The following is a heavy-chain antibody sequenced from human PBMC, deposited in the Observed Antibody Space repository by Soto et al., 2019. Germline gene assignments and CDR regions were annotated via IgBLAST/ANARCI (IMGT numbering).Heavy chain of an antibody. Sequence: SETLSLTCNVSGGSISTSNWWSWVRQPPGKGLEWLGEIYHTGATSYNPSLKSRITMSVDTSKNQFSLTLTSVTATDTAVYFCAKDVTNTRDIESVKEAQHWFDPWGQGIQVTVS. CDR2: IYHTGAT. V-gene: IGHV4-4*02. D-gene: IGHD2-15*01. CDR3: AKDVTNTRDIESVKEAQHWFDP. J-gene: IGHJ5*01. CDR1: GGSISTSNW.